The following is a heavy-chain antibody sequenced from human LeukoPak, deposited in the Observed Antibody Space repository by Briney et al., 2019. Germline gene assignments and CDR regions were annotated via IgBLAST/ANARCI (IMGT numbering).Heavy chain of an antibody. CDR1: GGSISSSSYY. CDR2: IYYSGST. V-gene: IGHV4-39*07. CDR3: AREIPRNYFDY. Sequence: SETLSLTCTVSGGSISSSSYYWGWIRQPPGKGLEWIGSIYYSGSTYYNPSLKSRVTISVDRSKNQFSLKLSSVTAADTAVYYCAREIPRNYFDYWGQGTLVTVSS. J-gene: IGHJ4*02.